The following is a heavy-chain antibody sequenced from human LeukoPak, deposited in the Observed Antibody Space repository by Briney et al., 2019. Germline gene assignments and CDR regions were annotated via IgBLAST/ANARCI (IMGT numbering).Heavy chain of an antibody. D-gene: IGHD6-19*01. CDR2: ISYDGSDK. V-gene: IGHV3-30-3*01. J-gene: IGHJ4*02. CDR3: ARDGGRRYSSGWYGDFDY. Sequence: PGRSLRLSCAASGFTFSNYAMHWVRQAPGKGLEWVAVISYDGSDKYYADSVKGRFTISRDNSKNTLYLQMNSLRPEDTAVYYCARDGGRRYSSGWYGDFDYWGQGTLVTVSS. CDR1: GFTFSNYA.